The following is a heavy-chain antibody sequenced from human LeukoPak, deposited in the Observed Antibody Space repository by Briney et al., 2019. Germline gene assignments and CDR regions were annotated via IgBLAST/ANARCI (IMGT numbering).Heavy chain of an antibody. Sequence: ASVTVSCNASGCTFSSYAISWVRQAPGQGLEWVGGIIPIFGTANYAQKFQGRVTITADESTSTAYMELSSLRSEDTAVYYCARVAPRVITYCGGDCYYDAVDIWGQGTMVIVSS. V-gene: IGHV1-69*01. CDR2: IIPIFGTA. CDR3: ARVAPRVITYCGGDCYYDAVDI. J-gene: IGHJ3*02. CDR1: GCTFSSYA. D-gene: IGHD2-21*02.